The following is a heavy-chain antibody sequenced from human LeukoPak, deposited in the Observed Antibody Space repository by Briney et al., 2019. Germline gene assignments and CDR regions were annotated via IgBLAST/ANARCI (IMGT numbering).Heavy chain of an antibody. V-gene: IGHV3-7*01. J-gene: IGHJ4*02. D-gene: IGHD3-22*01. CDR1: GFTFSSYW. Sequence: GGSLRLSCAASGFTFSSYWMSWVRQVPGKGLEWVANIKQDGSEKYYVDSVKGRFTISRDNAKNSLYLQMNSLRAEDTAVYYCARIDSSGYFSLIDYWGQGTLVTVSS. CDR2: IKQDGSEK. CDR3: ARIDSSGYFSLIDY.